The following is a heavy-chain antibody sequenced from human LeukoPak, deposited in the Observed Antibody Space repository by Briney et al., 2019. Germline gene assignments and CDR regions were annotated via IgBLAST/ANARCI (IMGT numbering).Heavy chain of an antibody. J-gene: IGHJ3*02. CDR1: GFSFNSYS. V-gene: IGHV3-21*06. CDR3: AREFADAFDI. D-gene: IGHD3-10*01. Sequence: GGSLRLSCAASGFSFNSYSMDWVRQAPGKGLEWVSYISRSSSHIYYAESVKGRFTVSRDNAENLLYLQMNSLRADDTAIYYCAREFADAFDIWGQGTMVTVSS. CDR2: ISRSSSHI.